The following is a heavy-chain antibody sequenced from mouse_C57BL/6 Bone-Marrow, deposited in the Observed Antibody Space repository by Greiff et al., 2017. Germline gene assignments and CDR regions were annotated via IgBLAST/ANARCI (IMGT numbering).Heavy chain of an antibody. D-gene: IGHD1-1*01. V-gene: IGHV2-9-1*01. CDR1: GFSLTSYA. CDR2: IWTGGGT. CDR3: ARNYYGSRTGYAMDY. Sequence: QVQLQESGPGLVAPSQSLSITCTVSGFSLTSYAISWVRQPPGKGLEWLGVIWTGGGTNYNSALKSRLSISKDNSKSQVFLKMNSLQTDDTARYYCARNYYGSRTGYAMDYWGQGTSVTVSS. J-gene: IGHJ4*01.